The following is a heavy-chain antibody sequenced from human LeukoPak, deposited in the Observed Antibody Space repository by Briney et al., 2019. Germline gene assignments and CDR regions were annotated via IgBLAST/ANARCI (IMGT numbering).Heavy chain of an antibody. Sequence: PGGSLRLSCAASGFTVSSYWMSWVRQAPGKGLEWVANIKQDGSEKYYVDSVEGRFTISRDNAKNSLYLQMNSLRAEDTAVYYCARILGYDFWSGYYTDEIYFDYWGQGTLVTVSS. J-gene: IGHJ4*02. CDR1: GFTVSSYW. D-gene: IGHD3-3*01. CDR3: ARILGYDFWSGYYTDEIYFDY. CDR2: IKQDGSEK. V-gene: IGHV3-7*01.